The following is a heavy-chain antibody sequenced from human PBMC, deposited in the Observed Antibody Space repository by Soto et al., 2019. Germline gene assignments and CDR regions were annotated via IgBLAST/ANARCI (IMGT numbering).Heavy chain of an antibody. J-gene: IGHJ4*02. CDR1: GFTFSSYA. CDR2: ISDSGGST. CDR3: AKDRAGSSSGLCDY. Sequence: GGSQRLSCAASGFTFSSYAMSWVRQAPGKGLEWVSAISDSGGSTYYADSVKGRFTISRDNSKNTLYLQMNSLRAEDTAVYYCAKDRAGSSSGLCDYWGQGTLVTVSS. D-gene: IGHD6-19*01. V-gene: IGHV3-23*01.